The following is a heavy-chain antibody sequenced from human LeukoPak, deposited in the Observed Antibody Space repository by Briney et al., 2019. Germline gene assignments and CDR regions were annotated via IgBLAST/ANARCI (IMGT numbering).Heavy chain of an antibody. CDR3: AKGRFLEWYIDY. Sequence: PGGSLRLSCAASGFTFSGYGMHWVRQAPGKGLEWVAVIWYDGSNKYYADSVKGRFTISRDNSKNTLYLQMNSLRAEDTAVYYCAKGRFLEWYIDYWGQGTLVTVSS. J-gene: IGHJ4*02. CDR2: IWYDGSNK. V-gene: IGHV3-33*06. CDR1: GFTFSGYG. D-gene: IGHD3-3*01.